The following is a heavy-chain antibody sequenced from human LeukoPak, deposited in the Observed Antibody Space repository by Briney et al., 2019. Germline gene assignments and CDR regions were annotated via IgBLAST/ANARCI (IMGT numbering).Heavy chain of an antibody. D-gene: IGHD1-1*01. Sequence: GGSLRLPCAASGFSFNNYVMTWVRQAPGKGLEWVSAISGSGGSTYYADSVKGRLTISRDNSKSTLYLQMNSLRAEDTAVYYCAKSLGNWNDGGTDYWGQGTLVTVSS. CDR1: GFSFNNYV. J-gene: IGHJ4*02. CDR2: ISGSGGST. V-gene: IGHV3-23*01. CDR3: AKSLGNWNDGGTDY.